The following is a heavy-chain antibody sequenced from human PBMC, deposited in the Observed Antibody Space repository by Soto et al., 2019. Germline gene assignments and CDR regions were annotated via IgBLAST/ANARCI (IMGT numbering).Heavy chain of an antibody. CDR2: ISFSWST. CDR3: ARGRGNGPPGASDV. J-gene: IGHJ3*01. Sequence: QVQLRESGPGLVKPSETLSLTCAVSGVSIGGYYWSWIRQSPGRGLEWIGYISFSWSTNYNPSLKGRVTTSLDTSKNQFPLQLSPVTAADTASYYCARGRGNGPPGASDVWGPGTTVTVSS. CDR1: GVSIGGYY. D-gene: IGHD2-8*01. V-gene: IGHV4-59*01.